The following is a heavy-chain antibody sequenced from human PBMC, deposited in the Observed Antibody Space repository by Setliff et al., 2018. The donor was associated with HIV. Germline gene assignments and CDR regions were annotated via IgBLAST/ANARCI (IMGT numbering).Heavy chain of an antibody. CDR1: GGSITGGSYY. Sequence: LSETLSLTCTVSGGSITGGSYYWSWIRQPAGKGLEWIGRIYTSGTTSYNPSLKSRVSISVDTSKNQFSLNLSSVTAADTAVYYCARCSYDSSGYYYYYFDYWGQGTLVTVSS. J-gene: IGHJ4*02. D-gene: IGHD3-22*01. V-gene: IGHV4-61*02. CDR3: ARCSYDSSGYYYYYFDY. CDR2: IYTSGTT.